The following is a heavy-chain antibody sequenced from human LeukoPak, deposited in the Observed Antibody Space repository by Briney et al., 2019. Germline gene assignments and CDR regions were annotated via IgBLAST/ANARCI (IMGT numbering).Heavy chain of an antibody. J-gene: IGHJ4*02. CDR2: ISSSST. Sequence: GGSLRLSCSASGFTFSSYAMHWVRQAPGKGLEWVSSISSSSTYADSVKGRFTISRDSAKNSLYLQMNSLRVEDTAVYYCARDYGYEIDYWGQGTLVTVSS. D-gene: IGHD5-24*01. CDR3: ARDYGYEIDY. V-gene: IGHV3-21*01. CDR1: GFTFSSYA.